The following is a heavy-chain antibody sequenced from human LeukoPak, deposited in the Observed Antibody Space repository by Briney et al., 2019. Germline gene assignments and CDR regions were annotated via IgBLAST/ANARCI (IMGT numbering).Heavy chain of an antibody. D-gene: IGHD6-19*01. CDR2: ISGSGGST. J-gene: IGHJ4*02. V-gene: IGHV3-23*01. CDR3: AKGAIAVAGVGGGFDY. CDR1: GFTFSSYA. Sequence: GGSLRLSCAASGFTFSSYAMSWVRQAPGKGLDWVSAISGSGGSTYYADSVKGRFTISRDNSKNTLYLQMNSLRAEDTAVYYCAKGAIAVAGVGGGFDYWGQGTLVTVSS.